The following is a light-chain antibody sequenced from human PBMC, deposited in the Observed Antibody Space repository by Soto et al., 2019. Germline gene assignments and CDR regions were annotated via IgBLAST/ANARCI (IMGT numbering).Light chain of an antibody. CDR1: QDIRND. V-gene: IGKV1-17*01. CDR3: LEHSLYPLLT. J-gene: IGKJ4*01. CDR2: AAS. Sequence: DIRMTQSPSSLSASVGDRVTITCRASQDIRNDLGWYQQKPGRAPRRLIYAASNLQSGVPSRFSGSGSGTEFALTINSLQPEDFATYYCLEHSLYPLLTFGGGTKVGIK.